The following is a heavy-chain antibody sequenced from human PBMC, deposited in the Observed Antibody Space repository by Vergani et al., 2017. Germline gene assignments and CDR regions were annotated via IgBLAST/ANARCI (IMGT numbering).Heavy chain of an antibody. J-gene: IGHJ3*02. CDR3: ASKSSDDAFDI. V-gene: IGHV4-39*01. CDR2: IYYSGST. CDR1: GGSISSSSYY. D-gene: IGHD3-22*01. Sequence: QLQLQESGPGLVKPSETLSLTCTVSGGSISSSSYYWGWIRQPPGKGLEWIGSIYYSGSTYYNPSLKSRVTISVDTSKNQFSLKLSSVTAADTAVYYCASKSSDDAFDIWGQGTMVTVSS.